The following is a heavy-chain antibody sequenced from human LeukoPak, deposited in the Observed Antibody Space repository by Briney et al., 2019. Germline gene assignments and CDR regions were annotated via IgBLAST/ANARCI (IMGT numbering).Heavy chain of an antibody. CDR3: ARGGFWSGCYTGLY. CDR1: GFTVTTNY. D-gene: IGHD3-3*01. CDR2: IYSGGST. Sequence: GGSLTLFCAASGFTVTTNYMSWVRQAPGKGLEWVSVIYSGGSTYYADSVKGRFTISRHNSKNTLYLQMDSLRDEDTAVYYCARGGFWSGCYTGLYWGQGTLVTVSS. V-gene: IGHV3-53*04. J-gene: IGHJ4*02.